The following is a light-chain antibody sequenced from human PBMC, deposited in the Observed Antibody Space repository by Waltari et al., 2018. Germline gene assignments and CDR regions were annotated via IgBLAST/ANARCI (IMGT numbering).Light chain of an antibody. J-gene: IGLJ2*01. V-gene: IGLV1-44*01. Sequence: QSVLTQPPSASATAGQRVTISCSGSGSNIGTNTVNWYQQVPGTAPKLVIYGNNQRPPGVPDRISGSKSGTSGSLAISGLRSEDEADYYCSSWDGSLSGPVFGGGTRLTVL. CDR3: SSWDGSLSGPV. CDR2: GNN. CDR1: GSNIGTNT.